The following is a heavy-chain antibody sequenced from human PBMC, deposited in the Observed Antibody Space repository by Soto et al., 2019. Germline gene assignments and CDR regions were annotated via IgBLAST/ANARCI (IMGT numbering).Heavy chain of an antibody. CDR1: GYTFTSYD. Sequence: ASVKVSCKASGYTFTSYDINWVRQATGQGLEWMGWMNPNSGNTGYAQKFQGRVNMTRNTSISTAYMELSSLRSEDEAVYYCARERGGYDCVNGYYNDALDIWGQGTMVTVSS. CDR3: ARERGGYDCVNGYYNDALDI. CDR2: MNPNSGNT. J-gene: IGHJ3*02. D-gene: IGHD3-9*01. V-gene: IGHV1-8*01.